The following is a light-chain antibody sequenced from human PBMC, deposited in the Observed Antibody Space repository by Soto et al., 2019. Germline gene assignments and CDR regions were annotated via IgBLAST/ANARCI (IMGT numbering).Light chain of an antibody. CDR3: HQYGSSPLT. CDR1: QSVTSSY. J-gene: IGKJ4*01. Sequence: EIVLTQSPGTLSLSPGERATLSCRASQSVTSSYLAWYQQKPGQAPRLLIYGASSRTTGIPDRFSGSGSGTDFTLTISRLEPEDFAMYYFHQYGSSPLTFGGGTKVEIK. CDR2: GAS. V-gene: IGKV3-20*01.